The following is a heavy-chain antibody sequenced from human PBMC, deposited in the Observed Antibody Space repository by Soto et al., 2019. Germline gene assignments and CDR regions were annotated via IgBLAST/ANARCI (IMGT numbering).Heavy chain of an antibody. CDR1: GFTFSNYW. CDR3: ARDRHHYESSGYLTNSFDP. J-gene: IGHJ5*02. D-gene: IGHD3-22*01. CDR2: INSDGSST. V-gene: IGHV3-74*01. Sequence: GGSLRLSCAASGFTFSNYWMHWVRQAPGKGLVWVSRINSDGSSTSYADSVKGRFTISRDNAKNTLYLQMNSLRAEDTAVYYCARDRHHYESSGYLTNSFDPWGQGTLVTVSS.